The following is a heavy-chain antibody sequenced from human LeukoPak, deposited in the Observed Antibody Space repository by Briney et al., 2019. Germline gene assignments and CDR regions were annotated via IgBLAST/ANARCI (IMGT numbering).Heavy chain of an antibody. V-gene: IGHV1-2*06. J-gene: IGHJ4*02. CDR1: GYTFTGYY. CDR2: INPNSGDT. D-gene: IGHD4-17*01. Sequence: ASVKVSCKASGYTFTGYYIHWVRQAPGQGLEWMGRINPNSGDTNYAQKFQGRVTMTRDTSITTSYMELSRLTSDDTAVYYCARLPTVTTPLTYWGQGTLSPSPQ. CDR3: ARLPTVTTPLTY.